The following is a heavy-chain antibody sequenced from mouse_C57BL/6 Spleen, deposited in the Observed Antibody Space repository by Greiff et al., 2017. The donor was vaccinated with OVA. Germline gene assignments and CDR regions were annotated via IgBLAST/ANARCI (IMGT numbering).Heavy chain of an antibody. Sequence: VQLQQSGAELVRPGTSVKVSCKASGYAFTNYLIEWVKQRPGQGLEWIGVINPGSGGTNYNEKFKGKATLTADKSSSTAYMQLSSLTSEDSAVYFCARENAGSYYFDYWGQGTTLTVSS. J-gene: IGHJ2*01. D-gene: IGHD4-1*01. CDR2: INPGSGGT. V-gene: IGHV1-54*01. CDR3: ARENAGSYYFDY. CDR1: GYAFTNYL.